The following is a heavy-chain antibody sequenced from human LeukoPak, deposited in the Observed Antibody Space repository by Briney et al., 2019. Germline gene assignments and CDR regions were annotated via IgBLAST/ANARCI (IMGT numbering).Heavy chain of an antibody. CDR2: IYSGGST. CDR1: GFTVSSNY. Sequence: GRSLRLSCAASGFTVSSNYMSWVREAPGKGLEWVSVIYSGGSTYYADSVKGRFTISRDNSKNTLYLQMSSLRAEDTAVYYCARDSRGSGSYYNDYWGQGTLVTVSS. CDR3: ARDSRGSGSYYNDY. D-gene: IGHD3-10*01. J-gene: IGHJ4*02. V-gene: IGHV3-53*01.